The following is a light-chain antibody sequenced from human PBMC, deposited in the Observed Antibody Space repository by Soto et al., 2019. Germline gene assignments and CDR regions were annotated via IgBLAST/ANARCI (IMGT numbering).Light chain of an antibody. V-gene: IGLV2-11*01. CDR1: SSDVGGYNY. Sequence: QSALTQPRSVSGSPGQSVTISCTGTSSDVGGYNYVSWYQQHPGKAPKLMIYDVSKRPSGVPDRFSGSKSGNTASLTIAGLQAEDEAAYYCCSYAGSCTLVFGRGTKLTVL. CDR3: CSYAGSCTLV. CDR2: DVS. J-gene: IGLJ2*01.